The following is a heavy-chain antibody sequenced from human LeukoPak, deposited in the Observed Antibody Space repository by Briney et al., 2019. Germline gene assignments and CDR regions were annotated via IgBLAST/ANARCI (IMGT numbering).Heavy chain of an antibody. J-gene: IGHJ3*01. CDR1: GFTFTDYW. CDR2: ISTDGGRT. Sequence: PGGSLRLSCAASGFTFTDYWMHWVRQRPGEGLVWVSHISTDGGRTNYADSVKGRFTTSRDNTKNTVYLQMSSLGAEDTAVYYCSPGFAFDVWGQGTMVTVPS. D-gene: IGHD2-15*01. V-gene: IGHV3-74*01. CDR3: SPGFAFDV.